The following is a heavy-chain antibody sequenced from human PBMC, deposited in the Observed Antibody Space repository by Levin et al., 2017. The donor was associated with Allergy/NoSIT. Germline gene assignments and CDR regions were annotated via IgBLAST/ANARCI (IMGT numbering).Heavy chain of an antibody. Sequence: PGGSLRLSCAASGFTVNDNHMCWVRQAPGKGLEWVSLISAVDNTYYADSVKGRFTIPRDNSKNTLYLQMNSLRAEDTAVYYCTRDNGYSKIWNWGQGTRVTVSS. CDR2: ISAVDNT. CDR1: GFTVNDNH. D-gene: IGHD3-22*01. V-gene: IGHV3-53*01. J-gene: IGHJ4*02. CDR3: TRDNGYSKIWN.